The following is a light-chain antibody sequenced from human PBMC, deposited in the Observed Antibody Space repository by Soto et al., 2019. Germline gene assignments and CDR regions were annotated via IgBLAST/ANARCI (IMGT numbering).Light chain of an antibody. CDR2: LNSDGSH. CDR3: QTWGTGIQV. Sequence: QPVLTQSPSASASLGASVKLTCTLSSGHSSYAIAWHQQQPEKGPRYLMKLNSDGSHSKGDGIPDRFSGSSSGAGRYLTISSLQYEDEADYYCQTWGTGIQVFGTGTKLTVL. J-gene: IGLJ1*01. CDR1: SGHSSYA. V-gene: IGLV4-69*01.